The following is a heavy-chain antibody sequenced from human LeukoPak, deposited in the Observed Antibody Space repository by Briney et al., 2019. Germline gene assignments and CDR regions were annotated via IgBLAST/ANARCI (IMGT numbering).Heavy chain of an antibody. Sequence: GSVKVSCKASGYTFTGYYMHWVRQAPGQGLEWMGWINPNSGGTNYAQKFQGRVTMTRDTSISTAYMELTSLTSDDTALYYCARGRVGFDYWGQGTLVTVSS. J-gene: IGHJ4*02. V-gene: IGHV1-2*02. CDR1: GYTFTGYY. D-gene: IGHD1-26*01. CDR3: ARGRVGFDY. CDR2: INPNSGGT.